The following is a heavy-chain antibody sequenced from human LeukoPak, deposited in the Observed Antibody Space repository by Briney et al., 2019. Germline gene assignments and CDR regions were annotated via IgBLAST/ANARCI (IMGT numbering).Heavy chain of an antibody. CDR1: GYTFTSYC. Sequence: GASVKVSCKASGYTFTSYCMHWVRQAPGQGLEWMGIIDPSGGSTSYAPKFQGRVTMTRDTSTSTVYMDLSSLRSEDTAMYYSAVKGGVAGSDNDAFDIWGQGTMVTVSS. CDR2: IDPSGGST. V-gene: IGHV1-46*01. CDR3: AVKGGVAGSDNDAFDI. J-gene: IGHJ3*02. D-gene: IGHD6-19*01.